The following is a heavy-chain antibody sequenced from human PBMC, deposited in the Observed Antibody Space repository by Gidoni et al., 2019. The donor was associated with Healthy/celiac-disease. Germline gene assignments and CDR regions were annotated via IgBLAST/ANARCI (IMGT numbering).Heavy chain of an antibody. Sequence: QVQLVQSGAEVKKPGASVKVSCKASGYTFTGYSLRGVRQAPGQGLEWMGWINPNSGGTNYAQKFQVWVTMTRDTSISTAYMELSRLRSDDTAVYYCARDREPGYSSSWTYSYYYGMDVWGQGTTVTVSS. CDR3: ARDREPGYSSSWTYSYYYGMDV. CDR2: INPNSGGT. V-gene: IGHV1-2*04. CDR1: GYTFTGYS. D-gene: IGHD6-13*01. J-gene: IGHJ6*02.